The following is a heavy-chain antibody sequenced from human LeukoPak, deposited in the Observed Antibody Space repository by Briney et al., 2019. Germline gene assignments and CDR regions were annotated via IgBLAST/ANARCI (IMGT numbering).Heavy chain of an antibody. J-gene: IGHJ4*02. D-gene: IGHD3-3*01. V-gene: IGHV3-30*02. Sequence: PGGSLRLSCAASGFNFSIYGMHWVRQAPGKGLEWVTFVRYDQSATVYADSVQGRFAISRDNPKNTVYLQMNSLRVEDTALYFCVKDQGECPGSRCYLRFLEYWGQGTLVIVSS. CDR2: VRYDQSAT. CDR1: GFNFSIYG. CDR3: VKDQGECPGSRCYLRFLEY.